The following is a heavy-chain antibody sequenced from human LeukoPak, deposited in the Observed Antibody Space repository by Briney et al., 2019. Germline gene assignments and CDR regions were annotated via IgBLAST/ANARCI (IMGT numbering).Heavy chain of an antibody. CDR2: ISGSGGST. CDR1: GFTFSSYA. V-gene: IGHV3-23*01. D-gene: IGHD1-26*01. CDR3: AKDRGGSYLVGAFDI. Sequence: GGSLRLSCATSGFTFSSYAMRWVRQAPGKGLEWVSAISGSGGSTYYADSVKGRFTISRDNSKNTLYLQMNSLRAEDTAVYYCAKDRGGSYLVGAFDIWGQGTMVTVSS. J-gene: IGHJ3*02.